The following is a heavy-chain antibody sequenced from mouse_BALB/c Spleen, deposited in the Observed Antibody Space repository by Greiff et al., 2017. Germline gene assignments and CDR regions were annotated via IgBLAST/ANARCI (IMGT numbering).Heavy chain of an antibody. CDR2: IRNKANGYTT. J-gene: IGHJ3*01. V-gene: IGHV7-3*02. CDR1: GFTFTDYY. CDR3: ARDIGMFAD. Sequence: EVQVVESGGGLVQPGGSLRLSCATSGFTFTDYYMSWVRQPPGKALEWLGFIRNKANGYTTEYSASVKGRFTISRDNSQSILYLQMNTLRAEDSATYYCARDIGMFADWGQGTLVTVSA. D-gene: IGHD3-3*01.